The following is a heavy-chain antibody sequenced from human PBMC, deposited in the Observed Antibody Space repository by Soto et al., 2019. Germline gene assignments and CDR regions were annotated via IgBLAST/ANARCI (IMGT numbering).Heavy chain of an antibody. CDR3: ARHRLLTPPVY. CDR1: GGSLSSSTYY. V-gene: IGHV4-39*01. CDR2: ICYSGST. Sequence: PSETLSLTCTVSGGSLSSSTYYWGWIRQPPRKGLEWIGSICYSGSTYYNPSLRSRVTISVDTSKNQFSLKLSSVTAADAAGYYCARHRLLTPPVYWGQGTLVTVSS. D-gene: IGHD1-26*01. J-gene: IGHJ4*02.